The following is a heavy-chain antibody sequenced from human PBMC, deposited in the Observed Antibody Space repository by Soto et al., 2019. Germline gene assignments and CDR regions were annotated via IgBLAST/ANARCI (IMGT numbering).Heavy chain of an antibody. D-gene: IGHD5-12*01. V-gene: IGHV4-34*01. CDR3: ARNLPIVATXHGGPVAKQSFYFDY. J-gene: IGHJ4*02. Sequence: PSEMLSLTCAVEGGYCSGYYWSWIRQPQGKGLEWIGEINHSGSTNYNPSLKSRVTISVDTSKNQFSLKLSSVTAADTAVYYCARNLPIVATXHGGPVAKQSFYFDYWGQGTLVTVSS. CDR2: INHSGST. CDR1: GGYCSGYY.